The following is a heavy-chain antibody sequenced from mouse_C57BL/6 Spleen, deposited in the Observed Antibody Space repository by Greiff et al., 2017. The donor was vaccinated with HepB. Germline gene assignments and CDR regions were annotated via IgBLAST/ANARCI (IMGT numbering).Heavy chain of an antibody. V-gene: IGHV1-69*01. D-gene: IGHD1-1*01. Sequence: QVQLQQPGAELVMPGASVKLSCKASGYTFTSYWMHWVKQRPGQGLEWIGELDPSDSYTNYNQKFKGKSTLTVDKPSSTAYMQLSSLTSEDSAVYYCARSSYYYFDYWGQGTTLTVSS. J-gene: IGHJ2*01. CDR1: GYTFTSYW. CDR2: LDPSDSYT. CDR3: ARSSYYYFDY.